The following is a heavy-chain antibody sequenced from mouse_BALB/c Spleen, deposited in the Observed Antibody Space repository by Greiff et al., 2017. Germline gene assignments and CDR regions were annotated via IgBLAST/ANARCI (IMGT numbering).Heavy chain of an antibody. V-gene: IGHV1S81*02. Sequence: QVQLQQPGAELVKPGASVKLSCKASGYTFTSYWMHWVKQRPGQGLEWIGEINPSNGGTNFNEKFKSKATLTVDKSSSTAYMQLSSLTSEDSAVYYCTRSGYDGDFDYWGQGTTLTVSS. CDR1: GYTFTSYW. CDR3: TRSGYDGDFDY. CDR2: INPSNGGT. J-gene: IGHJ2*01. D-gene: IGHD2-2*01.